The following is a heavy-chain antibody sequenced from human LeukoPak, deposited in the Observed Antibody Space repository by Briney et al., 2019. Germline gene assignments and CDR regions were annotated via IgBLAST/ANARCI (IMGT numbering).Heavy chain of an antibody. CDR1: GFSSSSYW. Sequence: PGRSLRLSCAVSGFSSSSYWMTWVRQAPGKGLEWVANIDAVGGKKNFLESVGGRFTISRDNAENSLYLQMNSLRVEDTAVYYCARDLNVETTSGWYDAFDIWGQGTMVTVSS. V-gene: IGHV3-7*01. CDR2: IDAVGGKK. J-gene: IGHJ3*02. D-gene: IGHD2-15*01. CDR3: ARDLNVETTSGWYDAFDI.